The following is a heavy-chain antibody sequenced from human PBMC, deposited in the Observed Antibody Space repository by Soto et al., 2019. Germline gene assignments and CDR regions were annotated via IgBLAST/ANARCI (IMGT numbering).Heavy chain of an antibody. CDR2: IKSKTDGGTT. CDR3: TTEYPRRHLTFDY. J-gene: IGHJ4*02. D-gene: IGHD2-2*01. CDR1: GFTFSNAW. V-gene: IGHV3-15*01. Sequence: EVQLVESGGGLVKPGGSLRLSCAASGFTFSNAWMSWVRQAPGKGLEWVGRIKSKTDGGTTDYAAPVKGRFTISRDDSKNSLYLQRISLKNEAASLYYCTTEYPRRHLTFDYWGQGTLVTVSS.